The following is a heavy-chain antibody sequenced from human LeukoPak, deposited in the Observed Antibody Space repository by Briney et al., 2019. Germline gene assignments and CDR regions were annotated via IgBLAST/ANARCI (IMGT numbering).Heavy chain of an antibody. V-gene: IGHV3-74*01. CDR3: VIGGTYGSGS. D-gene: IGHD3-10*01. CDR1: GFTFANTW. J-gene: IGHJ4*02. Sequence: GGSLRLPCAASGFTFANTWMHWVRQAPGKGLVWVSIINNDGSSTNYADSVKGRFTISRDNAKNTLYLKMNSLRDEDTAVYYCVIGGTYGSGSWGQGTLVTVSS. CDR2: INNDGSST.